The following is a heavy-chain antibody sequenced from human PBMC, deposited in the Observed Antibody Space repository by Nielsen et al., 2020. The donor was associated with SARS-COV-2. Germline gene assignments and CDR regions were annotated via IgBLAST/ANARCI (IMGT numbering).Heavy chain of an antibody. CDR3: AKDPPQSNFDYFDY. V-gene: IGHV3-23*01. CDR2: ISSGDDDT. D-gene: IGHD4-11*01. Sequence: GESLKISCAASGFTFSSYAMSWVRQAPGKGLEWVSAISSGDDDTYYADSVKGRFTISRDNSKNTLYLQMNSLRAEDTAVYYCAKDPPQSNFDYFDYWGQGTLVTVSS. J-gene: IGHJ4*02. CDR1: GFTFSSYA.